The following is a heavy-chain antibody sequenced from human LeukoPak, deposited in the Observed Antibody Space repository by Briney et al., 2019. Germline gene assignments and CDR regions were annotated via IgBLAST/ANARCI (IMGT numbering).Heavy chain of an antibody. CDR1: GFTFSSYG. D-gene: IGHD6-19*01. V-gene: IGHV3-30*18. CDR2: ISYDGSNK. CDR3: AKSGYTSGWYHWFDL. J-gene: IGHJ5*02. Sequence: GGSLRLSCAASGFTFSSYGMHWVRQAPGKGLEWVAVISYDGSNKYYADSVKGRFTISRDNSKNTLSLQMNSLRAEDTAVYSCAKSGYTSGWYHWFDLWGQGTLVTVSP.